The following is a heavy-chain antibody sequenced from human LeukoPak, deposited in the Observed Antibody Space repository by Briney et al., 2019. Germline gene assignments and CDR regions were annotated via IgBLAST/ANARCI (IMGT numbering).Heavy chain of an antibody. CDR3: ARVGIALTSPFDS. V-gene: IGHV3-11*01. Sequence: GGSLRLSCLASGFTFSDYYMSWVRQAPGKGLEWISYMSSRGYPTYYAESVKGRFTISRDNAKNTLHLRMHNLRADDTAVCFCARVGIALTSPFDSGGLGTLAAVSS. CDR1: GFTFSDYY. J-gene: IGHJ4*02. CDR2: MSSRGYPT. D-gene: IGHD1-1*01.